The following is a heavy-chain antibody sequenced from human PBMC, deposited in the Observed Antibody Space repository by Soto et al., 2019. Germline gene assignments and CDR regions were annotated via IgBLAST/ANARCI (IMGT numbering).Heavy chain of an antibody. D-gene: IGHD3-16*01. V-gene: IGHV3-30*18. CDR3: EKAGGILSTPFDT. Sequence: GGSLRLSCAASGFTSSTYGMHWVRQAPGKGLEWVAVISYDGSNKYYADSVEGRFTISRDNSKDTLFLQMNSLRAEDTAVYYCEKAGGILSTPFDTWGQGTLVTVSS. J-gene: IGHJ5*02. CDR2: ISYDGSNK. CDR1: GFTSSTYG.